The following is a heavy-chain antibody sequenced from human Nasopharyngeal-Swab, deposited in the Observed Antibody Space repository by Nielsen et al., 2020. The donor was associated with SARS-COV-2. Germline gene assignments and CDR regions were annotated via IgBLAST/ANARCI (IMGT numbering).Heavy chain of an antibody. D-gene: IGHD6-13*01. J-gene: IGHJ6*02. Sequence: QVSCKASGGTFSSYAISWVRQAPGQGLEWMGGIIPIFGTANYAQKFQGRVTITADESTSTAYMELSSLRSEDTAVYYCARPGGQQLANDYYYGMDVWGQGTTVTVSS. CDR3: ARPGGQQLANDYYYGMDV. CDR2: IIPIFGTA. V-gene: IGHV1-69*01. CDR1: GGTFSSYA.